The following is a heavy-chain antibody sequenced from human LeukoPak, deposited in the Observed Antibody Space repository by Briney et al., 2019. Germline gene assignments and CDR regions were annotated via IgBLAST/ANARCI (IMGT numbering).Heavy chain of an antibody. CDR1: GFTFSDYY. J-gene: IGHJ3*02. D-gene: IGHD6-19*01. CDR3: ARDIAPLNSSGWYFSWYALDI. CDR2: ISSSGSTI. Sequence: GGSLRLSCAASGFTFSDYYMSWIRQAPGKGLEWVSYISSSGSTIYYADSVKGRFTISRDNAKNSLYLQMSSLRAEDTAVYYCARDIAPLNSSGWYFSWYALDIWGQGTMVTVSS. V-gene: IGHV3-11*01.